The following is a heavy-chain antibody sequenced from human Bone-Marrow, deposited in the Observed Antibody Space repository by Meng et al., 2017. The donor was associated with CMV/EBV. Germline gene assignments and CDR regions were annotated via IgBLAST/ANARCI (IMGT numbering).Heavy chain of an antibody. CDR1: GGSISSSSYY. Sequence: SETLSLTCTVSGGSISSSSYYWGWIRQPPGKGLEWIGSIYHSGSTYYNPSLKSRVTISVDTSKNQFSLKLYSVIAADTAVYYCARSPYCSCGSCRPHNYFDYWGQGTLVTVSS. V-gene: IGHV4-39*07. D-gene: IGHD2-15*01. J-gene: IGHJ4*02. CDR3: ARSPYCSCGSCRPHNYFDY. CDR2: IYHSGST.